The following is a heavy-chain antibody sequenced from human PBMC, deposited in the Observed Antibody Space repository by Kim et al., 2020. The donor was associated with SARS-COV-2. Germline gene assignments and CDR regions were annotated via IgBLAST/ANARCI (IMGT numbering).Heavy chain of an antibody. CDR3: ARVGSGWYLVSNYYYYMDV. CDR2: ISAYNGNT. J-gene: IGHJ6*03. D-gene: IGHD6-19*01. V-gene: IGHV1-18*01. CDR1: GYTFTSYG. Sequence: ASVKVSCKASGYTFTSYGISWVRQAPGQGLEWMGWISAYNGNTNYAQKLQGRVTMTTDTSTSTAYMELRSLRSDDTAVYYCARVGSGWYLVSNYYYYMDVWGKGTTVTVSS.